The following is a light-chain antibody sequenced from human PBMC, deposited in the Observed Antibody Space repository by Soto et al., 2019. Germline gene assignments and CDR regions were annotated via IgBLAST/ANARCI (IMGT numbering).Light chain of an antibody. J-gene: IGLJ2*01. Sequence: QSVLTQPPSASGTPGQRVTISCSGSSSNIGSNYVYWYHQLPGTAPKLVIYRNNQRPSGVPDRISGSKSGTSASLAISGLQAEDEADYYCQSYDSSLSGVVFGGGTKLTVL. CDR1: SSNIGSNY. V-gene: IGLV1-47*01. CDR2: RNN. CDR3: QSYDSSLSGVV.